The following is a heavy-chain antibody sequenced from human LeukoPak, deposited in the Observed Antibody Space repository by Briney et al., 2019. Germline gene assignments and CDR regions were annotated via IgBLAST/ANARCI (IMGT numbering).Heavy chain of an antibody. Sequence: ASVKVSCKASGYTFTSNHMHWVRQAPGQGLEWMGMIKTSGGRTTYAQNFQGRVTMTTETSTSTAYLEVRSLRSDDTARYYCARIAVVVPTGIVGSYFNYMDVWGEGTTVTVSS. D-gene: IGHD2-2*01. CDR3: ARIAVVVPTGIVGSYFNYMDV. CDR1: GYTFTSNH. CDR2: IKTSGGRT. V-gene: IGHV1-46*01. J-gene: IGHJ6*03.